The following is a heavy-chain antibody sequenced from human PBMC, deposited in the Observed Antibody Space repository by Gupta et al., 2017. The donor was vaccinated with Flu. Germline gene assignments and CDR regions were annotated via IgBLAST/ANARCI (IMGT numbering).Heavy chain of an antibody. V-gene: IGHV3-11*01. CDR2: IRSSGSTI. CDR3: AREHQPLLYSSLAGYYYMDV. D-gene: IGHD2-2*02. J-gene: IGHJ6*03. Sequence: MRQAPGKGLEWVSYIRSSGSTIYYADSVKGRFTISRDNAKNSLYLQMNSLMAEDTAVYYCAREHQPLLYSSLAGYYYMDVWGEGTTVAVSS.